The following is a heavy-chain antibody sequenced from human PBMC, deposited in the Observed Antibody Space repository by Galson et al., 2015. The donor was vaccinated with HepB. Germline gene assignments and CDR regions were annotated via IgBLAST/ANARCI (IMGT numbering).Heavy chain of an antibody. Sequence: SLRLSCAASGFTFSTYAMHWVRQAPGKGLEWVAVILSDGNNNIYVDSVKGRFTISRDKSKNTMYLQMNSLRVEDTAVYYCARDPGDGYNFRIDYWGQGTLVTVSS. CDR1: GFTFSTYA. D-gene: IGHD5-24*01. J-gene: IGHJ4*02. CDR2: ILSDGNNN. CDR3: ARDPGDGYNFRIDY. V-gene: IGHV3-33*01.